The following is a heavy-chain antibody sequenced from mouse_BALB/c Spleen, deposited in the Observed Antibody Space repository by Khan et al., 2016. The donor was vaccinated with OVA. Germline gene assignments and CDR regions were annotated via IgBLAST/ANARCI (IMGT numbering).Heavy chain of an antibody. CDR2: ISTYYGDA. CDR1: GYTFTDYA. J-gene: IGHJ3*01. D-gene: IGHD1-1*02. CDR3: ARGGRFAY. Sequence: QVQLQQSGAELVRPGVSVKISCKVSGYTFTDYAMHWVKQSHAKSLEWIGVISTYYGDAAYNQKFQGKATMTVDKSSSTAYMELARLTSEDSAIXYCARGGRFAYWGQGTLVTVSA. V-gene: IGHV1S137*01.